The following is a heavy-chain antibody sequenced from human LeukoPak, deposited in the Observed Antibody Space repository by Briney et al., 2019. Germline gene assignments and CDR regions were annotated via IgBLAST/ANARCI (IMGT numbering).Heavy chain of an antibody. CDR2: INPNSGGT. J-gene: IGHJ4*02. CDR3: ARGHCSSAGCHDYLDS. Sequence: ASVKVSCKASGYTFTGYYMHWVRQAPGQGLEWMGWINPNSGGTNYAQKFQGRVTMTRDTSINTAFMDLSRLTYDDTAVYYCARGHCSSAGCHDYLDSWGQGTLITVSS. V-gene: IGHV1-2*02. CDR1: GYTFTGYY. D-gene: IGHD2-2*01.